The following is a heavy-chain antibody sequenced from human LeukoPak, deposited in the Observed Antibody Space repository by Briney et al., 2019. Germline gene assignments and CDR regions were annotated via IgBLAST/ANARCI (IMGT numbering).Heavy chain of an antibody. J-gene: IGHJ4*02. D-gene: IGHD2-15*01. CDR1: GFTFSGYA. Sequence: GGSLRLSCAASGFTFSGYAMHWVRQAPGKGLEWVAVISYDGSNKYYADSVKGRFTISRDNSKNTLYLQMNSLRAEDTAVYYCARDHGYCSGGSCYGSYFDYWGQGTLVTVSS. CDR2: ISYDGSNK. V-gene: IGHV3-30*04. CDR3: ARDHGYCSGGSCYGSYFDY.